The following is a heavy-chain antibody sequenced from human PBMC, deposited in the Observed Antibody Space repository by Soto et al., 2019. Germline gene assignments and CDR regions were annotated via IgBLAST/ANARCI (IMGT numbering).Heavy chain of an antibody. CDR1: GFTFSSYG. V-gene: IGHV3-33*01. D-gene: IGHD2-2*02. J-gene: IGHJ4*02. CDR2: IWYDGSNK. Sequence: GGSLRLSCAASGFTFSSYGMHWVRQAPGKGLEWVAVIWYDGSNKYYAYSVKGRFTISRDNAMNTLYLQMNSMRVEDTAVYYCERVASCRTTTCYTLDYWRQVTLVPVSS. CDR3: ERVASCRTTTCYTLDY.